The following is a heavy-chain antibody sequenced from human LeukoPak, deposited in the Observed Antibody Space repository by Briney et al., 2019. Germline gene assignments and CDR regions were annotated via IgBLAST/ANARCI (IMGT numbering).Heavy chain of an antibody. CDR3: ARQGVGLEYYDFWSGYWPFYYMDV. D-gene: IGHD3-3*01. J-gene: IGHJ6*03. CDR2: IYSGGST. Sequence: GGSLRLSCAASGFTVSSNYMSWVRQAPGKGLEWVSVIYSGGSTYYTDSVKGRFTNSRDNSKNTLYLQMNSLRAEDTAVYYCARQGVGLEYYDFWSGYWPFYYMDVWGKGTTVTVSS. V-gene: IGHV3-66*02. CDR1: GFTVSSNY.